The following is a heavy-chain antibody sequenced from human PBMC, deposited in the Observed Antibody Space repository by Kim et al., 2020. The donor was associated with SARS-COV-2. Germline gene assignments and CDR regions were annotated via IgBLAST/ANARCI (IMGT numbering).Heavy chain of an antibody. CDR1: GYTFTSYY. CDR2: INPSGGST. D-gene: IGHD6-19*01. V-gene: IGHV1-46*01. J-gene: IGHJ2*01. Sequence: ASVKVSCKASGYTFTSYYMHWVRQAPGQGLEWMGIINPSGGSTSYAQKFQGRVTMTRDTSTSTVYMELSSLRSEDTAVYYCARDLLTIEQWLVRGFGWYFDLWGRGTLVAVSS. CDR3: ARDLLTIEQWLVRGFGWYFDL.